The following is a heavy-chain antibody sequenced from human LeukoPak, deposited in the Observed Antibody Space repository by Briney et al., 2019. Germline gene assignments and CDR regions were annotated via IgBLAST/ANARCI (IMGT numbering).Heavy chain of an antibody. Sequence: PSGGSLRLSCEASGFTFSSHGMYWVRQAPGKGLEWVALIWYDGSNKYYADSVKGRFTISRDNPNNTLYLQMNSLRAEDTAVYYCARSGRGYYDSLDHWGQGDLVTVSS. CDR2: IWYDGSNK. D-gene: IGHD3-22*01. V-gene: IGHV3-33*07. CDR1: GFTFSSHG. CDR3: ARSGRGYYDSLDH. J-gene: IGHJ4*02.